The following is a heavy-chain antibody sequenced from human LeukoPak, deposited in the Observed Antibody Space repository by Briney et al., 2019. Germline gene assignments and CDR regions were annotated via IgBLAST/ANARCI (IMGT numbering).Heavy chain of an antibody. V-gene: IGHV3-33*01. J-gene: IGHJ3*02. CDR1: GFTFSSYG. CDR3: ARDRITWNAFDI. CDR2: IWYDGSNK. D-gene: IGHD5-12*01. Sequence: GGSLRLSCAASGFTFSSYGMHWVRQAPGKGLEWVAVIWYDGSNKYYADSVKGRFTISRDNSKNTLYLQMNSLRAEDTAVYYCARDRITWNAFDIWGQGTMVTVSS.